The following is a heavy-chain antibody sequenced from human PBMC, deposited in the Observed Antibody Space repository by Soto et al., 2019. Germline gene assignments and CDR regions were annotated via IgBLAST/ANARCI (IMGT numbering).Heavy chain of an antibody. Sequence: SETLSLTCTVSGGSISSGGYYWSWIRQHPGKGLEWIGYIYYSGSTYYNPSLKSRVTISVDTSKNQFSLKLSSVTAADTAVYYCARSTSNRELPLGGDAFDIWGQGTMVTVSS. CDR1: GGSISSGGYY. CDR2: IYYSGST. D-gene: IGHD1-26*01. V-gene: IGHV4-31*03. J-gene: IGHJ3*02. CDR3: ARSTSNRELPLGGDAFDI.